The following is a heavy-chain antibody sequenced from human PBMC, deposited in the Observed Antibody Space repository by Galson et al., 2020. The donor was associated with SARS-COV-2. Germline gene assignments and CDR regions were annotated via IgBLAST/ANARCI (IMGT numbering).Heavy chain of an antibody. V-gene: IGHV1-18*01. Sequence: ASVKVSCKASGYTFSNYGISWLRQAPGQGLEWVGWITPLNGDTKYAQRLQGRVTMTTDTSTNTAYMALRSLRSDDTAVYFCARSLRYRWFDPWGQGTLVTVSS. J-gene: IGHJ5*02. CDR2: ITPLNGDT. D-gene: IGHD2-2*01. CDR3: ARSLRYRWFDP. CDR1: GYTFSNYG.